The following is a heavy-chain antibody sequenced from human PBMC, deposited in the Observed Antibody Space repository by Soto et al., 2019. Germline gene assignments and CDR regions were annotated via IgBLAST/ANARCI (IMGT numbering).Heavy chain of an antibody. CDR2: IYYSGST. CDR1: GGSISSGGYY. J-gene: IGHJ4*02. D-gene: IGHD2-15*01. Sequence: PSETLSLTCTVSGGSISSGGYYWSWIRQHPGKGLEWIGYIYYSGSTYYNPSLKSRVTISVDTSKNQFSLKLSSVTAADTAVYYCARDETPLHYFDYWGQGTLVTSPQ. V-gene: IGHV4-31*03. CDR3: ARDETPLHYFDY.